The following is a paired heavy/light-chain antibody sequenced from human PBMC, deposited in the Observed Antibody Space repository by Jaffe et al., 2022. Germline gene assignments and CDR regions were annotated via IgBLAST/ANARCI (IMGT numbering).Heavy chain of an antibody. Sequence: QVQLVQSGAEVKKPGASVKVSCKATGYPFTNHYMHWVRQAPGQGLEWLGLINPSGVTTSYVRKFRGRIAMTRDMSTNTIYMEMRSLTSEDTAVYFCARGPPSEGGWLQLRAFDIWGQGTVVTVS. CDR2: INPSGVTT. J-gene: IGHJ3*02. CDR3: ARGPPSEGGWLQLRAFDI. V-gene: IGHV1-46*01. CDR1: GYPFTNHY. D-gene: IGHD3-16*01.
Light chain of an antibody. J-gene: IGKJ4*01. V-gene: IGKV1-33*01. Sequence: DIQMTQSPSALSASVGDRVSITCQASEDIKNYLNWFQQKPGKAPELLIFDASNLEKGVPSRFSGSGSETDFTFTISSLQPEDIATYHCQQYYDLPLTFGGGTKVEIK. CDR3: QQYYDLPLT. CDR1: EDIKNY. CDR2: DAS.